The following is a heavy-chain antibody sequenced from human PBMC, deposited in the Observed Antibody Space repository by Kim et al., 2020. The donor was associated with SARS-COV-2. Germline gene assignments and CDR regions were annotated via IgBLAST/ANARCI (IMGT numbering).Heavy chain of an antibody. V-gene: IGHV7-4-1*02. D-gene: IGHD6-13*01. J-gene: IGHJ4*02. CDR2: P. CDR3: ARSSWSDYFDY. Sequence: PPYAQGFTGRFVFSLDTSVTTAYLQINSLKAEDTAVYYCARSSWSDYFDYWGQGTLVTVSS.